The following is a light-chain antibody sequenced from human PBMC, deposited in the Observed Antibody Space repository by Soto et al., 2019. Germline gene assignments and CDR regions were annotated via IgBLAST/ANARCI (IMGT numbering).Light chain of an antibody. CDR3: QQYTGYSQWT. V-gene: IGKV1-5*03. J-gene: IGKJ1*01. CDR2: KAS. Sequence: DIQMTQSPSTLSGSVGDRVTITCRASQTISSWLAWYQQKPGKAPKLLIYKASTLKSGVPSRFSGSGSGTEFTLTISSLQPDDFATYYCQQYTGYSQWTFGPGTKVDI. CDR1: QTISSW.